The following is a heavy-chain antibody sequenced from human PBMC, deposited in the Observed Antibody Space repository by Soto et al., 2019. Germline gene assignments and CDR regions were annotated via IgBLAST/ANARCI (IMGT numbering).Heavy chain of an antibody. CDR1: GYSFTGHY. J-gene: IGHJ6*02. Sequence: QVQHVQSGAEVKKPGDSVKVSCKASGYSFTGHYMHWVRRAPGQGLEWMGWVNLNTGGTDYAQEVQGRVTMTTATSIRTVYLEVTRLKFADTAIYYCARDPSSFLGRVYGMDVWGQGTAVTVSS. V-gene: IGHV1-2*02. CDR3: ARDPSSFLGRVYGMDV. CDR2: VNLNTGGT.